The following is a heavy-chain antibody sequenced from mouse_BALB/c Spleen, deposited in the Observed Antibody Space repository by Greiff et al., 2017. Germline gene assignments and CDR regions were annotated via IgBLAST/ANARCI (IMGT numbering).Heavy chain of an antibody. CDR1: GYSFTGYF. Sequence: EVKLVESGPELVKPGASVKISCKASGYSFTGYFMNWVMQSHGKSLEWIGRINPYNGDTFYNQKFKGKATLTVDKSSSTAHMELRSLASEDSAVYYCARTYDGYFYAMDYWGQGTSVTVSS. D-gene: IGHD2-3*01. J-gene: IGHJ4*01. V-gene: IGHV1-20*02. CDR3: ARTYDGYFYAMDY. CDR2: INPYNGDT.